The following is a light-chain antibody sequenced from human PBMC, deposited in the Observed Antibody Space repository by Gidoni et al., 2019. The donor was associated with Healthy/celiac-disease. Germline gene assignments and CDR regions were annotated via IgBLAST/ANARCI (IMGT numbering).Light chain of an antibody. CDR3: QQFNRYPLP. Sequence: AIQFTQSPSSLSASVGDRVTIPWRASQGISSALAWYQQKPGKATKLLIYDASRLESGVPSRFSGSGAGTDFTLPIRSLQPDDFATYYCQQFNRYPLPFGGGTKVEIK. CDR2: DAS. J-gene: IGKJ4*01. CDR1: QGISSA. V-gene: IGKV1-13*02.